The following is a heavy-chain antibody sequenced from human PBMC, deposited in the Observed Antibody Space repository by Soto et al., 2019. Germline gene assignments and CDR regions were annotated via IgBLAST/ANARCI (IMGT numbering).Heavy chain of an antibody. CDR1: GLTVSSNY. J-gene: IGHJ3*02. D-gene: IGHD3-10*01. CDR2: LYSGGST. CDR3: ARDLPGDAGDGFDI. Sequence: EVQLVETGGGLIQPGGSLRLSCAASGLTVSSNYMNWVRQAPGKGLEWVSVLYSGGSTHYAGSVKGRFIISRDNSQNTLYLQMNRLRVEDTAVYYCARDLPGDAGDGFDIWGHGTMVTVSS. V-gene: IGHV3-53*02.